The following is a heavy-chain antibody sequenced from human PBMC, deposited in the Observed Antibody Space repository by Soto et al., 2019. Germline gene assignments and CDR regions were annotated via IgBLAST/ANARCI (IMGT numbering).Heavy chain of an antibody. CDR1: GYTFTSYA. CDR2: INAGNGNT. V-gene: IGHV1-3*01. J-gene: IGHJ4*02. Sequence: GASVKVTCKACGYTFTSYAMHWVRQAPGQRLEWMGWINAGNGNTKYSQKFQGRVTITRDTSASTAYMELSSLRSEDTAVYYCASCPQNCITSSPCCLFFDYWGQGTLVTVSS. D-gene: IGHD3-10*01. CDR3: ASCPQNCITSSPCCLFFDY.